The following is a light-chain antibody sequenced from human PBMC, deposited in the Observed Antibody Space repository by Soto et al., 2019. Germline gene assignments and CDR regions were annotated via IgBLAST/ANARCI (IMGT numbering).Light chain of an antibody. CDR3: AAWDDSLNGVE. CDR2: SNN. V-gene: IGLV1-44*01. J-gene: IGLJ2*01. Sequence: QSVLTQPPSASGTPGQRVTISCSGSSSNIGSSTVNWYQHLPGTAPKLLIYSNNARSSGVPDRFSGSKSGTSASLAISGLQPEDEADYYCAAWDDSLNGVEFGGGTKLTVL. CDR1: SSNIGSST.